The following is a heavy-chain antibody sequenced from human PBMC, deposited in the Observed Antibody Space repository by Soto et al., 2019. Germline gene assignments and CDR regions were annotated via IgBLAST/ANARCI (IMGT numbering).Heavy chain of an antibody. CDR1: GGSISSGDYY. V-gene: IGHV4-30-4*01. CDR2: IYYSGST. J-gene: IGHJ4*02. D-gene: IGHD3-22*01. CDR3: ARDTTDYDSSGPFDY. Sequence: QVQLQESGPGLVKPSQTLSLTCTVSGGSISSGDYYWSWIRQPPGKGLEWIGYIYYSGSTYYNPFLKGRVTISVDTSKNQFSLKLSSVTAADTAVYYCARDTTDYDSSGPFDYWGQGTLVTVSS.